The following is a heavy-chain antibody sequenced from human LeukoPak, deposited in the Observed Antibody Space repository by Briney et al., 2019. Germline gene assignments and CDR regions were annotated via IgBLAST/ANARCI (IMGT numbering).Heavy chain of an antibody. D-gene: IGHD4-17*01. J-gene: IGHJ4*02. V-gene: IGHV3-30-3*01. CDR3: ARDGRGGDYGIPLLDY. CDR2: ISYDGSNT. Sequence: GGSLRLSCAASGFMFSSFAMHWVRQAPGKGLEWVAMISYDGSNTCAADSVKGRFTVSRDNSKNTLYLQMSSLRPEDTAMFYCARDGRGGDYGIPLLDYWGQGTLVTVFS. CDR1: GFMFSSFA.